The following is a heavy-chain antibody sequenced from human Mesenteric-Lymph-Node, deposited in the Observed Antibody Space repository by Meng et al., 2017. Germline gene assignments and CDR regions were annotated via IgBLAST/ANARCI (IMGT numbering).Heavy chain of an antibody. V-gene: IGHV3-23*01. D-gene: IGHD5-24*01. J-gene: IGHJ6*02. Sequence: ESLKISCAASGFTFSSYAMSWVRQAPGEGLEWVSAISGSGGSTYYADSVKGRFTISRDNSKNTMYLQMNSLRAEDTAVYYCAREARRWRVYYGMDVWGQGTTVTVSS. CDR2: ISGSGGST. CDR3: AREARRWRVYYGMDV. CDR1: GFTFSSYA.